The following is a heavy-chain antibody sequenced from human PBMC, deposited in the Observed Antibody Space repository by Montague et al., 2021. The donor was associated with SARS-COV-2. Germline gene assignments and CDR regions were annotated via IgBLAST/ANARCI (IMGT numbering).Heavy chain of an antibody. CDR2: INYSGST. CDR1: GGSISSYY. D-gene: IGHD2/OR15-2a*01. J-gene: IGHJ4*02. V-gene: IGHV4-59*12. CDR3: ARDLPPPRPQNPV. Sequence: SETLSLTCTVSGGSISSYYWSWIRQPPGKGLEWIGYINYSGSTNYNPSLKSRVTISVDTSKNQFSLRLSSVTAADTAVYYCARDLPPPRPQNPVWGQGTLVTVSS.